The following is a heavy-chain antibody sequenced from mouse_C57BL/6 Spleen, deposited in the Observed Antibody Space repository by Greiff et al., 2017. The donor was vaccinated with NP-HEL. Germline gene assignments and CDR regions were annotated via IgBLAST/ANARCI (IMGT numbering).Heavy chain of an antibody. Sequence: VQLQQPGAELVKPGASVKLSCKASGYTFTSYWMHWVKQRPGQGLEWIGMIHPNSGSTNYNEKFKSKATLTVDKSSSTAYMQLSSLTSEDSAVYYCARGGYDYDLAWFAYWGQGTLGTVSA. CDR2: IHPNSGST. D-gene: IGHD2-4*01. J-gene: IGHJ3*01. CDR1: GYTFTSYW. CDR3: ARGGYDYDLAWFAY. V-gene: IGHV1-64*01.